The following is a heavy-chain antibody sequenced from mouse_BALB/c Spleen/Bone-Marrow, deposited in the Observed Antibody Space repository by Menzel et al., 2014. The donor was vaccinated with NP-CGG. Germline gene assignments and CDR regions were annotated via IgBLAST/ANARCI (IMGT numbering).Heavy chain of an antibody. D-gene: IGHD1-1*01. V-gene: IGHV2-9*02. CDR3: ARGSYYEGAMDY. CDR1: GFSLTSYG. J-gene: IGHJ4*01. Sequence: VKRVESGPGLVAPSQSLSITCTVSGFSLTSYGVHWVRQPPGKVLEWLGVIWACGSTNYNSALMSRLSISKDNYKSQVFLKMNSLQTDDTAMYYCARGSYYEGAMDYWGQGTSVTVSS. CDR2: IWACGST.